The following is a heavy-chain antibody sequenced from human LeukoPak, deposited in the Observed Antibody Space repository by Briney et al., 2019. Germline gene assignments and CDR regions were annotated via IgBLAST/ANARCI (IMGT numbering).Heavy chain of an antibody. J-gene: IGHJ4*02. CDR1: GYTFTSYA. V-gene: IGHV1-3*03. CDR2: INAGNGNT. D-gene: IGHD2-2*01. Sequence: ASVKVSCKASGYTFTSYAMHWVRQAPGQRLEWMGWINAGNGNTKYSQEFQDRVTITRDTSASTAYMELSSLRSEDMAVYYCARDSVVGTSVFDYWGQGTLVTVSS. CDR3: ARDSVVGTSVFDY.